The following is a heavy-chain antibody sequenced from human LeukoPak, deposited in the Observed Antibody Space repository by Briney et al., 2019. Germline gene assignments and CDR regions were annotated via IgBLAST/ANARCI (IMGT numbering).Heavy chain of an antibody. J-gene: IGHJ4*02. CDR2: INHSGST. D-gene: IGHD2-2*01. Sequence: SETLSLTCAVYGGSFSGYYWSWIRQPPGKGLEWIGEINHSGSTNYNPSLKSRVTISVDTSKNQFSLKLSSVTAADTAVYYCARADYCSSTSCPPHYFDYWGQGTLVTVSS. CDR1: GGSFSGYY. V-gene: IGHV4-34*01. CDR3: ARADYCSSTSCPPHYFDY.